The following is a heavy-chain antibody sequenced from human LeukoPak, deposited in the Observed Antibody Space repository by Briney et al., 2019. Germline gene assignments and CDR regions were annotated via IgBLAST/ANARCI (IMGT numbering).Heavy chain of an antibody. CDR2: INHSGST. CDR3: ARVEDGYTYYYYYYYMDV. D-gene: IGHD5-24*01. J-gene: IGHJ6*03. V-gene: IGHV4-34*01. Sequence: PSETLSLTCAVYGGSFSGYYWSWIRQPPGKGLEWIGEINHSGSTNYNPSLKSRVTISVDTSKNQFSLKLSSVTAADTAVYYCARVEDGYTYYYYYYYMDVWGKGTTVTVSS. CDR1: GGSFSGYY.